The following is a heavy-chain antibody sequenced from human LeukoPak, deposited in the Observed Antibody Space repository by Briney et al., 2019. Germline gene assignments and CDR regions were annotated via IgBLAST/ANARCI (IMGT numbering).Heavy chain of an antibody. CDR3: ARDGSPDYDILTGWAHYYYYYYMDV. CDR2: MNPNSGNT. Sequence: ASVKVSCKASGYTFTSYGINWVRQATGQGLEWMGWMNPNSGNTGYAQKFQGRVTITRNTSISTAYMELNSLRAEDTAVYYCARDGSPDYDILTGWAHYYYYYYMDVWGKGTTVTVSS. D-gene: IGHD3-9*01. J-gene: IGHJ6*03. V-gene: IGHV1-8*03. CDR1: GYTFTSYG.